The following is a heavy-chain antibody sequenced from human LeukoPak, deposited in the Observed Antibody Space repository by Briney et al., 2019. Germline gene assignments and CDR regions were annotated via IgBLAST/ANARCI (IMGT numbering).Heavy chain of an antibody. CDR1: GFTFNNFA. J-gene: IGHJ4*02. D-gene: IGHD6-13*01. V-gene: IGHV3-74*01. Sequence: GGSLRLSCAASGFTFNNFAMNWVRQAPGKGLVWVSRVNSDGSSTSYADPVKGRFTISRDNAKNTVYLQMNSLRAEDTAVYYCGRGGKVEQLVLARWGQGSLVTVSS. CDR3: GRGGKVEQLVLAR. CDR2: VNSDGSST.